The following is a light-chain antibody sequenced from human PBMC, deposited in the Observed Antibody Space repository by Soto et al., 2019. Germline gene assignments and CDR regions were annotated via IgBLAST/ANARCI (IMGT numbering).Light chain of an antibody. V-gene: IGKV3-15*01. J-gene: IGKJ1*01. Sequence: IVMTQSPVKLSVSPAEIATLSCRASQSVSNILAWYQQKPGEAPSLLIYGAFSRATGIPSRFSGSGSGTEFTLTISSLQSEDLALYYCQQYNAWPLTFGQGTKVDIK. CDR3: QQYNAWPLT. CDR1: QSVSNI. CDR2: GAF.